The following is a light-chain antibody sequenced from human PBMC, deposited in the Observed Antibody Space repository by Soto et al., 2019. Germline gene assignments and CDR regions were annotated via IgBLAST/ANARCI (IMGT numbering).Light chain of an antibody. V-gene: IGKV3-20*01. J-gene: IGKJ1*01. CDR3: QHYKT. CDR2: AAS. CDR1: QSVSNY. Sequence: TVLTQYPGTLSLYPGDRDTLSCRASQSVSNYLAWYQQKPGQAPRLLVSAASNRATGIPDRFSASGSGTDFTLTNSRLEPEEFAVYYCQHYKTVGQVTKVEIK.